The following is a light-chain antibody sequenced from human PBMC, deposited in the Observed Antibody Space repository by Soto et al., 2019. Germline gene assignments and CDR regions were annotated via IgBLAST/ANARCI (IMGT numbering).Light chain of an antibody. J-gene: IGLJ2*01. CDR3: AAWDDSLNGPL. Sequence: QSVLTQPPSASGTPGQRVTISCSGSNSNIGSNTVNWYQQLPGTSPKLLIYSNDQRPSGVPARFSGAKSGTSASLAISGLHSDDGSHYYCAAWDDSLNGPLFGGGTQLTVL. CDR2: SND. CDR1: NSNIGSNT. V-gene: IGLV1-44*01.